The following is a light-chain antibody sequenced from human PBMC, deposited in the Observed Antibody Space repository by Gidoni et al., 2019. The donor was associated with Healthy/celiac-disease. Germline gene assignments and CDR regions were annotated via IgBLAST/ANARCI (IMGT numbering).Light chain of an antibody. Sequence: EVVLTQSPATLSVSPGERATLSCRASQSVSSYLAWDQQKPGQAPRLLIYDASNRATGIPARFSGSGSGTDFTLTISCLEPEDFAVYYCQQRSNWPLTFGGGTKVEIK. CDR2: DAS. CDR1: QSVSSY. J-gene: IGKJ4*01. CDR3: QQRSNWPLT. V-gene: IGKV3-11*01.